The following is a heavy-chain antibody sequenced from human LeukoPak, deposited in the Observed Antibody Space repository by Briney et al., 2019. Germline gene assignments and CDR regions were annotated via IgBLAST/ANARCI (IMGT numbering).Heavy chain of an antibody. Sequence: ASVKVSCKASGYTFTGYYMHWVRQAPGQGLEWMGWINPNSGGTNYAQKFQGRVTMTRDTSISTAYMELSRLRSDDTAVYYCARVADYYDSSGYYMYYFDYWGQGTLVTVSS. CDR3: ARVADYYDSSGYYMYYFDY. V-gene: IGHV1-2*02. D-gene: IGHD3-22*01. CDR1: GYTFTGYY. J-gene: IGHJ4*02. CDR2: INPNSGGT.